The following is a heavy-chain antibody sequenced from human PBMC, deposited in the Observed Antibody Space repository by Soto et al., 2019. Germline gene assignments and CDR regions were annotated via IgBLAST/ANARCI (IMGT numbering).Heavy chain of an antibody. V-gene: IGHV5-10-1*01. J-gene: IGHJ3*02. CDR2: IDPSDSYT. CDR3: AIQLRSGELNAFDI. D-gene: IGHD1-26*01. Sequence: GESLKISCKGSGYSFTSYWMSWVRQMPGKGLEWMGRIDPSDSYTNYSPSFQGHVTISADKSISTAYLQWSSLKASDTAMYYCAIQLRSGELNAFDIWGQGTMVTVSS. CDR1: GYSFTSYW.